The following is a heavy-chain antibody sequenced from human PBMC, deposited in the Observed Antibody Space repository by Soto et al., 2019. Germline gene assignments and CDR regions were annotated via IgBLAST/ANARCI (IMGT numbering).Heavy chain of an antibody. J-gene: IGHJ3*02. CDR3: AKDRRGYGDYGVQHDAFDI. Sequence: LSLTCAASGFTFSSYAMSWVRQAPGKGLEWVSAISGSGGSTYYADSVKGRFTISRDNSKNTLYLQMNSLRAEDTAVYYCAKDRRGYGDYGVQHDAFDIWGQGTMVTVSS. CDR1: GFTFSSYA. V-gene: IGHV3-23*01. D-gene: IGHD4-17*01. CDR2: ISGSGGST.